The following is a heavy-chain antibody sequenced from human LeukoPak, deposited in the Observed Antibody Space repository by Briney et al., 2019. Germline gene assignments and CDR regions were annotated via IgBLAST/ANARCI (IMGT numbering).Heavy chain of an antibody. CDR3: ARTFYSSGWDRLDY. V-gene: IGHV1-46*01. D-gene: IGHD6-19*01. CDR1: GYTFTSYY. CDR2: INPSGGST. J-gene: IGHJ4*02. Sequence: GASVKVSCKASGYTFTSYYMHWVRQAPGQGLEWMGIINPSGGSTSYAQRFQGRVTMTRDTSISIAYMELSRLTSDDTAVYYCARTFYSSGWDRLDYWGQGTLVTVSS.